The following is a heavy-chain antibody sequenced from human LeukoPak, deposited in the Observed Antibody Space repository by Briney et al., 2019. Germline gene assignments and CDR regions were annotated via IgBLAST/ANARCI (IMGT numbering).Heavy chain of an antibody. D-gene: IGHD6-19*01. J-gene: IGHJ4*02. Sequence: SETLSLTCAVYGGSFSGYYWSWIRQPPGKGLEWIGEINHSGSTNYNPSLKSRVTISVDTSKNQFSLKLSSVTAADTAVYYCARDRGYSSGWYGGGSIDYWGQGTLVTVSS. CDR2: INHSGST. CDR1: GGSFSGYY. V-gene: IGHV4-34*01. CDR3: ARDRGYSSGWYGGGSIDY.